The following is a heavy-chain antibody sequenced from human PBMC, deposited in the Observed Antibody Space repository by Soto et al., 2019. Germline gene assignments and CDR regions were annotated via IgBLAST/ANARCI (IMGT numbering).Heavy chain of an antibody. CDR2: IYYSGST. D-gene: IGHD3-10*01. CDR1: GGSISSSSYY. J-gene: IGHJ6*02. CDR3: ARLDGSGSYYNMYYYGMDV. V-gene: IGHV4-39*01. Sequence: PSETLSLTCTVSGGSISSSSYYWGWIRQPPGKGLEWIGSIYYSGSTYYNPSLKSRVTISVDTSKNQFFLKLSSVTAEDTAVYYCARLDGSGSYYNMYYYGMDVWGQGTTVTVSS.